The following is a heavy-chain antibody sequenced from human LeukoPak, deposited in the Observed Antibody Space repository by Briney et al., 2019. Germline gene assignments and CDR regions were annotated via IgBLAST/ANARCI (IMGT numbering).Heavy chain of an antibody. D-gene: IGHD6-19*01. V-gene: IGHV4-59*08. J-gene: IGHJ4*02. CDR3: ARRRVAGTHFDY. CDR1: GVSISSYY. Sequence: PSETLSLTCTVSGVSISSYYWSWIRHPPGKGLEWIGYIYYSGSTNYNPSLKSRVTISVDTSKNQFSLKLSSVTAADTAVYYCARRRVAGTHFDYRGQGTLGTVSA. CDR2: IYYSGST.